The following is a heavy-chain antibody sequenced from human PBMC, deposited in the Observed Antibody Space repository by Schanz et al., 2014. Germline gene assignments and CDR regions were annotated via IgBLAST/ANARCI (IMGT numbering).Heavy chain of an antibody. J-gene: IGHJ5*02. CDR2: INLSGGST. Sequence: QVQLVQSGAEVKKPGASVKVSCKASGYTFTSYSMHWVRQAPGQGLEWMGIINLSGGSTNYAQKFQGRVTIAADKSTSTAYMELSSLKSEDTAVYYCARGPLGTSPWGQGTLVTVSS. D-gene: IGHD5-12*01. V-gene: IGHV1-46*01. CDR1: GYTFTSYS. CDR3: ARGPLGTSP.